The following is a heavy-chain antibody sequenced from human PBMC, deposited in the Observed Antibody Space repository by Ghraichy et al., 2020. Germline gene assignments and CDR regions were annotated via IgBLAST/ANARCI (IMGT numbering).Heavy chain of an antibody. CDR2: ISGSGGST. V-gene: IGHV3-23*01. Sequence: GGSLRLSCAASGFTFSSYAMSCARQAPGKGLEWVSAISGSGGSTYYADSVKGRFTISRDNSKNTLYLQMNSLRAEDTAVYYCAKDGYCSSTSCPLFVNWFDPWGQGTLVTVSS. D-gene: IGHD2-2*01. CDR3: AKDGYCSSTSCPLFVNWFDP. J-gene: IGHJ5*02. CDR1: GFTFSSYA.